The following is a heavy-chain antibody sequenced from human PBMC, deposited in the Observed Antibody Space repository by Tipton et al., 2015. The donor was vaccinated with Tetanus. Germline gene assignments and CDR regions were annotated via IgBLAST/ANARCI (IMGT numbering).Heavy chain of an antibody. CDR2: ISWNSGSI. CDR3: ARAQAVAGTGGFDP. Sequence: RSLRLSCAASGFTFDDYAMHWVRQAPGKGLEWVSGISWNSGSIGYADSVKGRFTISRNNANNTVYLQMINLRVEDTALYYCARAQAVAGTGGFDPWGQGTLVTVSS. CDR1: GFTFDDYA. J-gene: IGHJ5*02. D-gene: IGHD6-19*01. V-gene: IGHV3-9*01.